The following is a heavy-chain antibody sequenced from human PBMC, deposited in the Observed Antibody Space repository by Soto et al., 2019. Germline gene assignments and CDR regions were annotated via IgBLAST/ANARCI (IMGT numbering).Heavy chain of an antibody. J-gene: IGHJ4*02. V-gene: IGHV3-23*01. CDR3: AKNGLDNSPSAIDS. Sequence: HPGGSLRLSCAASGFTFRNNVLSWVRQAPGKGLDWVSGITGSGRDTYYADSVKGRFTISRDNSKNMVLLQMNSLRAEDTALYYCAKNGLDNSPSAIDSWGPGTLVTVSS. D-gene: IGHD2-8*01. CDR1: GFTFRNNV. CDR2: ITGSGRDT.